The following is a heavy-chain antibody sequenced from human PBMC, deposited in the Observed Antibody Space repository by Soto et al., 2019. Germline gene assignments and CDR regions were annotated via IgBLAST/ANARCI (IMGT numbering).Heavy chain of an antibody. D-gene: IGHD2-2*01. V-gene: IGHV3-48*02. Sequence: EVQLVESGGGLVQPGGSLRLSCAASGFTFSTYSMNWVRQAPGKGLEWVSHISDSSGNIFYADSVMGRFTISRDNAKNSLSLQMNSLGDEDTAVYYCATDGVGVVPGDVFDIWGQGTMVTVSS. CDR1: GFTFSTYS. CDR2: ISDSSGNI. J-gene: IGHJ3*02. CDR3: ATDGVGVVPGDVFDI.